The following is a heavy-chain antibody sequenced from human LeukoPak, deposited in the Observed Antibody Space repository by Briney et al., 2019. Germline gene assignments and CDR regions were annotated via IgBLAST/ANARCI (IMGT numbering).Heavy chain of an antibody. CDR3: AKSLYSGYDWEYFDY. D-gene: IGHD5-12*01. CDR2: ISSSSNYI. V-gene: IGHV3-21*01. Sequence: PGGSLRLSCAASGFTFNSYTMNWVRQAPGKGLEWVSSISSSSNYIYYAASVKGRLTISRDDAKNSLYLQTNSLRAEDTAVYYCAKSLYSGYDWEYFDYWGQGTLVTVSS. CDR1: GFTFNSYT. J-gene: IGHJ4*02.